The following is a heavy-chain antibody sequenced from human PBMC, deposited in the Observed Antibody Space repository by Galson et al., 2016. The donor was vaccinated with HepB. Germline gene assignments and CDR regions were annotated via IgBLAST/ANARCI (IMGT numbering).Heavy chain of an antibody. CDR2: ISGDGAP. CDR1: GFTFSSYA. V-gene: IGHV3-23*01. CDR3: ARDRGFYSSTWD. J-gene: IGHJ4*02. Sequence: SLRLSCAASGFTFSSYAMSWVRQAPGKGLEWVSSISGDGAPYYVDSTKGRFTISRDNSKDTLHLQMISLRAEDTAVYYCARDRGFYSSTWDWGQGTLVTVSS. D-gene: IGHD2-2*01.